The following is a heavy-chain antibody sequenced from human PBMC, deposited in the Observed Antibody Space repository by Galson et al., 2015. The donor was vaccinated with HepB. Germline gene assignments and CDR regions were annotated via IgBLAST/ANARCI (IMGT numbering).Heavy chain of an antibody. CDR2: VSGSAGST. V-gene: IGHV3-23*01. D-gene: IGHD3-22*01. J-gene: IGHJ3*02. CDR1: GFPXXXYA. CDR3: ATPLTYYYDSSGYPYAFDI. Sequence: SLRLSCAASGFPXXXYAXXXXRQAXXKGLEWVSAVSGSAGSTYYADXVQGRFTISRDNAKKTLYLQTSSLRADDTAVYYCATPLTYYYDSSGYPYAFDIWGQGTMVIVSS.